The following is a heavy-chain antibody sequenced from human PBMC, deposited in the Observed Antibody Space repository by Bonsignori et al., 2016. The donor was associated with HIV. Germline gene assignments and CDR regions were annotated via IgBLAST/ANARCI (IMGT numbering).Heavy chain of an antibody. CDR2: ISSGGTTI. Sequence: WIRQPPGKGLEWVSYISSGGTTIYYADSVKGRFIISRDNAKNSLYLQMNSLRAEDTAVYYCARELAVAGRIDYWGQGTLVTVSS. CDR3: ARELAVAGRIDY. J-gene: IGHJ4*02. V-gene: IGHV3-48*03. D-gene: IGHD6-13*01.